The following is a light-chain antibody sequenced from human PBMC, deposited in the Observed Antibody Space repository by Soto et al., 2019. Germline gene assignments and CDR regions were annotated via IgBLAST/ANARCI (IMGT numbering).Light chain of an antibody. CDR2: GAS. CDR3: QQYNNWPHT. J-gene: IGKJ2*01. Sequence: EIVMTQSPATLSVSPGERATLSCRASQSVSSNLAWYQQKPGQAPRLLIYGASTRATGIPARFSGSGSGTAFTLTISSLQSEDFAVYYCQQYNNWPHTFGQGTKLAIK. CDR1: QSVSSN. V-gene: IGKV3-15*01.